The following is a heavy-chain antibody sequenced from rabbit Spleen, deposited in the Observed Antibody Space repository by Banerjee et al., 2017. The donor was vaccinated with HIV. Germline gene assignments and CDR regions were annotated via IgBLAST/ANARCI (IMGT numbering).Heavy chain of an antibody. Sequence: QSLEESGGDVVKPGASLTLPCTASGVSFSSNHYMCWVRQAPGKGLEWIAGSDTNDGDTDYANWPKGRFTISKTSSTTVTLQRTSLTAADTATYFCARDTSSSVSSYGIDLWGQGTLVTVS. CDR3: ARDTSSSVSSYGIDL. D-gene: IGHD1-1*01. CDR1: GVSFSSNHY. CDR2: SDTNDGDT. V-gene: IGHV1S40*01. J-gene: IGHJ6*01.